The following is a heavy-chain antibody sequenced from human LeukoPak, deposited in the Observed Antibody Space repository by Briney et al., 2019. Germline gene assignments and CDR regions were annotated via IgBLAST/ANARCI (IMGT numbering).Heavy chain of an antibody. Sequence: PGGSLRLSCVVSGLTVSTNYMSWVRQAPGKGLEWVSVFYSGGNTYYADSVKGRFTISRDNAKDTLYLQIHSLRAEDTAVCYCARSGPEQWGSNFYFYMDVWGKGTTLTVSS. V-gene: IGHV3-53*01. CDR2: FYSGGNT. CDR3: ARSGPEQWGSNFYFYMDV. CDR1: GLTVSTNY. D-gene: IGHD1-26*01. J-gene: IGHJ6*03.